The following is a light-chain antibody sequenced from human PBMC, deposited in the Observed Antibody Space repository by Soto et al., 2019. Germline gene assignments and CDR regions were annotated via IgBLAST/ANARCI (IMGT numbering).Light chain of an antibody. Sequence: DIQMTQSPSTLSASIGDTVTLTCRASQSLTGSLAWYQQKPGRPPNLLIYEVSILDSGVPSRFSGSESGADFTLTISSLRPDDFATYYCQQYTVYPYTFGQGTRL. CDR1: QSLTGS. CDR2: EVS. V-gene: IGKV1-5*01. CDR3: QQYTVYPYT. J-gene: IGKJ2*01.